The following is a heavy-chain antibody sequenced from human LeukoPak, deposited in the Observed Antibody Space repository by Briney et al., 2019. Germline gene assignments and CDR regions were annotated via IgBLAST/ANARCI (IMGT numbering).Heavy chain of an antibody. CDR1: GFTFSNYG. Sequence: GGSLRLSCAVSGFTFSNYGMSWVRQAPRKGLEWVSVISSSGDSTYYADSVKGRFTISRDNSKNTLYLQMNGLRAEDTAIYYCAKDDGNNAKLLLDYWGQGTLVTVSS. CDR2: ISSSGDST. CDR3: AKDDGNNAKLLLDY. J-gene: IGHJ4*02. V-gene: IGHV3-23*01. D-gene: IGHD2/OR15-2a*01.